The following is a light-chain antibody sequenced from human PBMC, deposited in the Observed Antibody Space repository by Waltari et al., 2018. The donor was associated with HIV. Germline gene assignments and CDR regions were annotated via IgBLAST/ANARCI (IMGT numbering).Light chain of an antibody. CDR1: KSNIGTND. J-gene: IGLJ1*01. V-gene: IGLV1-51*01. CDR3: GTWDSSLGSYV. CDR2: ATY. Sequence: QSVLTQPPSVSAAPGQKVTISCSGSKSNIGTNDVSWYQQVPGSAPKLLIYATYKQFSGIPDRVAGSKSGTSATLCITGLQTGDEADYYCGTWDSSLGSYVFGNGTKVSVL.